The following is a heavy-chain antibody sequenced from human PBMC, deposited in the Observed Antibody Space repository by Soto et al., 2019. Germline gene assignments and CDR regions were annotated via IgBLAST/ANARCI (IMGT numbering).Heavy chain of an antibody. CDR2: INPNSGGT. CDR1: GYTFTGYY. D-gene: IGHD3-22*01. CDR3: AREEMIVVGYGMDV. V-gene: IGHV1-2*02. Sequence: QVQLVQSGAEVKKPGASVKVSCKASGYTFTGYYKHWVRQAPGQGLEWMGWINPNSGGTNYAQKFQGRVTMTRDTSISTDYMELSRLRSDDTAVYYCAREEMIVVGYGMDVWGQGTTVTVSS. J-gene: IGHJ6*02.